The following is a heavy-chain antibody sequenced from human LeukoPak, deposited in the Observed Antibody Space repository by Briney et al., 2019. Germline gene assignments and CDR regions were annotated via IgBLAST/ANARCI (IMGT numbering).Heavy chain of an antibody. CDR2: IYHSGST. CDR3: ARGSGSYAFDI. J-gene: IGHJ3*02. D-gene: IGHD3-10*01. V-gene: IGHV4-30-2*01. CDR1: GCSISSGGYS. Sequence: SETLSLTCAVSGCSISSGGYSWSWIRQPPGKGLEWIGYIYHSGSTYYNPSLKSRVTISVDRSKNQFSLKLSSVTAADTAVYYCARGSGSYAFDIWGQGTMVTVSS.